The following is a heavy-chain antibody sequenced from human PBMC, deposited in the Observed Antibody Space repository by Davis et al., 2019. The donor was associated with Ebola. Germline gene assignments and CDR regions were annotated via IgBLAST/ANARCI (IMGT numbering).Heavy chain of an antibody. CDR2: ISNDGSNE. J-gene: IGHJ5*02. D-gene: IGHD4-17*01. CDR3: AKDRLGSATTVTTHWFDP. CDR1: GFTFSSFG. Sequence: SLKISCAASGFTFSSFGMHWVRQAPGKGLEWVAIISNDGSNELYADSVKGRFTISRDNSKNTLYLQMNSLRAEDTAVYYCAKDRLGSATTVTTHWFDPWGQGTLVTVSS. V-gene: IGHV3-30*18.